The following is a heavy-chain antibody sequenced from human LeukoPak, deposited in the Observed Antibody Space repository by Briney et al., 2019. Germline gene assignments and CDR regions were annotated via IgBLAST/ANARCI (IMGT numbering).Heavy chain of an antibody. J-gene: IGHJ4*02. CDR1: GGTFGSYA. CDR2: IIPIFGTA. CDR3: ASRGWLQFSYFDY. V-gene: IGHV1-69*13. Sequence: ASVKVSCKASGGTFGSYAISWVRQAPGQGLEWMGGIIPIFGTANYAQKFQGRVTITADESTSTAYMELSILRSEDTAVYYCASRGWLQFSYFDYWGQGTLVTVSS. D-gene: IGHD5-24*01.